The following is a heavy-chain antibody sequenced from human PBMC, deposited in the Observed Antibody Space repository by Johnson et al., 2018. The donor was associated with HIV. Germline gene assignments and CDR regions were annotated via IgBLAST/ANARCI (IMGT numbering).Heavy chain of an antibody. J-gene: IGHJ3*02. CDR1: GFTFSSYD. V-gene: IGHV3-48*04. D-gene: IGHD2-21*02. Sequence: EVQLVESGGGLVQRGGSLRFSCAASGFTFSSYDMSWIRQAPGKGLEWVSYISRSGRTITYADSVKGRFTISRDNAKNTLYLEMKSLRVDDTAVYYCVRDDYAFHIWGQGTMVTVSS. CDR3: VRDDYAFHI. CDR2: ISRSGRTI.